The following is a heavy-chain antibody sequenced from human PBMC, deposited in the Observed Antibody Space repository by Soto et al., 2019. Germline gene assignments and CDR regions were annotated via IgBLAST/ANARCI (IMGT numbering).Heavy chain of an antibody. J-gene: IGHJ6*03. CDR2: INYSGST. Sequence: QLQLQESGPGLVKPSETLSLTCTVSGGSISSSTSYWGWIRQPPGKGLEWIGSINYSGSTYYSPSLKSRVTISADTSKNQFSLKLSSVTAADTAVYYCARPVNYYYYYGDVWGKGTMVTVSS. CDR1: GGSISSSTSY. CDR3: ARPVNYYYYYGDV. V-gene: IGHV4-39*01.